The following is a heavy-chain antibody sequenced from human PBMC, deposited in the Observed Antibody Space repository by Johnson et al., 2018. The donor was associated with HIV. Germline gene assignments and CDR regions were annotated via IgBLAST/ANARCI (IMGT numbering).Heavy chain of an antibody. CDR2: IGTAGDT. V-gene: IGHV3-13*01. CDR3: ARPQGTGDAFDI. D-gene: IGHD1-1*01. J-gene: IGHJ3*02. Sequence: AIGTAGDTYYPGSVKGRFTISRDNSKNTLYLQMNSLRAEDTAVYYCARPQGTGDAFDIWGQGTMVTVSS.